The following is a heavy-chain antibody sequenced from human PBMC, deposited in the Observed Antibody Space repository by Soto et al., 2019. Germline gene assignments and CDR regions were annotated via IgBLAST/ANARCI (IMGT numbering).Heavy chain of an antibody. CDR1: GGTFSSYA. CDR2: IIPIFGTA. J-gene: IGHJ4*02. V-gene: IGHV1-69*13. Sequence: GASVKVSCKASGGTFSSYAISWVRQAPGQGLEWMGGIIPIFGTANYAQKFQGRVTITADESTSTAYMELSSLRSEDTAVYYCARPHGGNKGRGVSDYFDYWGQGTLVTVSS. D-gene: IGHD2-15*01. CDR3: ARPHGGNKGRGVSDYFDY.